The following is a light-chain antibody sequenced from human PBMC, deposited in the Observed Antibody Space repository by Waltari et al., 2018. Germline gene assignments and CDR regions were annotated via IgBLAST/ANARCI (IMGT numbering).Light chain of an antibody. CDR1: SSDVGSYKF. CDR3: CSYAGLNIWL. Sequence: QSALTQPASVSGSPVTSLPISCTGISSDVGSYKFVSWYQQHPGKAPKLMIYEGYKQPSGVSNRFSGSKSGNTASLTISGLQAGDEADYYCCSYAGLNIWLFGGGAKLTVL. V-gene: IGLV2-23*01. J-gene: IGLJ3*02. CDR2: EGY.